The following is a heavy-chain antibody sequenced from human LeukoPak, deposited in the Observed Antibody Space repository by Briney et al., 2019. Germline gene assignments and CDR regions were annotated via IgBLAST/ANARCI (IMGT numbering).Heavy chain of an antibody. D-gene: IGHD3-10*01. Sequence: PSETLSLTCTVSGGSITGYYWSWIRQPPGPGLEWFGYMYYSGNTNYNPSLKSPVAISVDTSKNHFSLQLSSVTAADTAVYYCARGQRGSPYWGQGTLVSVSS. J-gene: IGHJ4*02. V-gene: IGHV4-59*01. CDR2: MYYSGNT. CDR1: GGSITGYY. CDR3: ARGQRGSPY.